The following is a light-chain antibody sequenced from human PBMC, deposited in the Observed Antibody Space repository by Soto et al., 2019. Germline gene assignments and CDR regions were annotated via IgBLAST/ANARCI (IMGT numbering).Light chain of an antibody. Sequence: DIQMTQSPSTLSASVGDRVTISCRASQDIGSFLAWYQHKPGKAPKLLIYDASTLQTGVPSIFRGSGFGTEFTLTISGLQPDDVATYSCQQPYDYSPATFGQGTKVEIK. V-gene: IGKV1-5*01. J-gene: IGKJ2*01. CDR2: DAS. CDR3: QQPYDYSPAT. CDR1: QDIGSF.